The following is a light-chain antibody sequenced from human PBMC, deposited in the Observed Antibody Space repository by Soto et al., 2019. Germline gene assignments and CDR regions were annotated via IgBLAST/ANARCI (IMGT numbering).Light chain of an antibody. V-gene: IGKV3-20*01. CDR1: QSVSSSY. CDR3: QQYGSSPET. J-gene: IGKJ1*01. Sequence: EIELTQSPGTLSLSPGERATLSCRASQSVSSSYLAWYQQKPGQAPRLLIYGASSRATGIPDRFSGSGSGTDFTLTISRLEPEDFAVYYCQQYGSSPETFGRGTKVDIK. CDR2: GAS.